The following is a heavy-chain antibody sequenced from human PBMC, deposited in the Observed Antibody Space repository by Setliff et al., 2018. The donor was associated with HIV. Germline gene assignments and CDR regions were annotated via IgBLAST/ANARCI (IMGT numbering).Heavy chain of an antibody. D-gene: IGHD6-6*01. CDR2: INAGNGNT. Sequence: VGSVKVSCKASGYTFTSYAMHWVRQAPGQRLEWMGWINAGNGNTKYSQKFQGRVTITRDTSASTAYMELSSLRSEDTAVYYCARGFSVYSSSDPLLNWFDPWGQGTLVTVSS. J-gene: IGHJ5*02. CDR3: ARGFSVYSSSDPLLNWFDP. CDR1: GYTFTSYA. V-gene: IGHV1-3*01.